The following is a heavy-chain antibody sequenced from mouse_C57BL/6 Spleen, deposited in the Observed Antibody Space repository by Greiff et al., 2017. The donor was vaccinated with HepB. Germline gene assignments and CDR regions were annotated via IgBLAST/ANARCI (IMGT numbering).Heavy chain of an antibody. CDR2: IYPRSGNT. D-gene: IGHD1-1*01. J-gene: IGHJ2*01. CDR1: GYTFTSYG. Sequence: VMLVESGAELARPGASVKLSCKASGYTFTSYGISWVKQRTGQGLEWIGEIYPRSGNTYYNEKFKGKATLTADKSSSTAYMELRSLTSEDSAVYFCAREGGKLLHYFDYWGQGTTLTVSS. V-gene: IGHV1-81*01. CDR3: AREGGKLLHYFDY.